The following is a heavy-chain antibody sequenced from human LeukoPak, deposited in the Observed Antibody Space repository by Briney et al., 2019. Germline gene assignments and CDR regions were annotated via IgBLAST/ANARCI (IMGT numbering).Heavy chain of an antibody. D-gene: IGHD2-15*01. CDR1: GGTFSSYA. Sequence: SVKVSCKASGGTFSSYAISWVRQAPGQGLEWMGRIIPILGIANYAQKFQGRVTITADKSTSTAYMELSSLRSEDTAVYYCARETLGYCSGGSCANYYYGMDVWGQGTTVTVSS. CDR2: IIPILGIA. V-gene: IGHV1-69*04. J-gene: IGHJ6*02. CDR3: ARETLGYCSGGSCANYYYGMDV.